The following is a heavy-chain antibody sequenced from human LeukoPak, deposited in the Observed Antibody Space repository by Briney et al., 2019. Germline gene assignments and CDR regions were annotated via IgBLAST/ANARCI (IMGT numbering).Heavy chain of an antibody. V-gene: IGHV3-21*01. J-gene: IGHJ4*02. CDR1: GFTFSSYN. D-gene: IGHD5-18*01. Sequence: PGGSLRLSCAASGFTFSSYNINWVRQAPGRGLEWVSSISSSSSYIYYAASVGGRLTISRDNAKNSLYLQMNSLRAEDTAVYYCARVPPTMVTLFDYWGQGTLVTVSS. CDR3: ARVPPTMVTLFDY. CDR2: ISSSSSYI.